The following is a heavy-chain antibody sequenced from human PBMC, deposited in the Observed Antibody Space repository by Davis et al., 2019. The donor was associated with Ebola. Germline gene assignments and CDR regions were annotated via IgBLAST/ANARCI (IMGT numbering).Heavy chain of an antibody. D-gene: IGHD4-17*01. J-gene: IGHJ6*02. V-gene: IGHV3-23*01. CDR2: ISGSGGST. CDR1: GFTFTSHS. Sequence: GESLKISCAASGFTFTSHSMTWVRQVPGKGLEWVSGISGSGGSTYYADSVKGRFTFSRDNSKNTLYLQMNSLRAEDTAVYYCAKGSLYGSRSSTAGVDVWGQGTTVTVSS. CDR3: AKGSLYGSRSSTAGVDV.